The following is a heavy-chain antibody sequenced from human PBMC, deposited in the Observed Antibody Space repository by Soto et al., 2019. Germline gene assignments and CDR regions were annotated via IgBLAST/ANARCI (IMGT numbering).Heavy chain of an antibody. CDR2: ISSSSSYT. Sequence: SRIRKEREKGLEWVSYISSSSSYTNYADSVKGRFTISRDNAKNSLYLQMNSLRAEDTAVYYCARDLGSGGSRYSVCGMDVWGQGTTVTVSS. D-gene: IGHD2-15*01. V-gene: IGHV3-11*06. CDR3: ARDLGSGGSRYSVCGMDV. J-gene: IGHJ6*02.